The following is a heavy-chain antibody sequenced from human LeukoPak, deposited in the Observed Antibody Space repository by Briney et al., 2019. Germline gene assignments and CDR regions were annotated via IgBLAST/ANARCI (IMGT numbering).Heavy chain of an antibody. CDR2: ISSGRST. J-gene: IGHJ4*02. CDR1: GFTFDNYD. V-gene: IGHV3-23*01. CDR3: AKVNSAWHPIDY. D-gene: IGHD1-26*01. Sequence: GGSLRLSCAASGFTFDNYDMSWVRQAPGKGLEWVSTISSGRSTYYADSVKGRFTISRDNSKNTLSLQMNSLRVEDTALYYCAKVNSAWHPIDYWGQGTLVTVSS.